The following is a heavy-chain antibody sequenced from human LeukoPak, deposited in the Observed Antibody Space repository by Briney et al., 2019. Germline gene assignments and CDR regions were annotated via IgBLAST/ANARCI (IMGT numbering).Heavy chain of an antibody. V-gene: IGHV4-34*01. D-gene: IGHD5-18*01. CDR1: GGSFSGYY. CDR3: ARGRYRFDP. J-gene: IGHJ5*02. CDR2: INHSGST. Sequence: SETLSLTCAVYGGSFSGYYWSWIRQPPGKWLEWIGQINHSGSTNYNPSLKSRVTISVDTSKNQLSLKLSSVTAADTAVYYCARGRYRFDPWGQGTVVTVSS.